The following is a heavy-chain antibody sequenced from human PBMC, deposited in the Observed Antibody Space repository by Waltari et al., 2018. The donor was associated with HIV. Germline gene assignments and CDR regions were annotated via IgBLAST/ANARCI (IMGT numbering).Heavy chain of an antibody. CDR3: ARGGLAITPAGTRLYTGMDV. CDR2: IHYDGNNK. CDR1: GLTFSNYL. J-gene: IGHJ6*02. D-gene: IGHD6-13*01. V-gene: IGHV3-30*02. Sequence: QVHLVESGGGVVQPGGSLKLSCAASGLTFSNYLMHWVRQAPGKGLEWVTFIHYDGNNKKYADSVKGRFTVSRDNSKKTLYLQMNSLRHEDTALYYCARGGLAITPAGTRLYTGMDVWGQGTTVTVSS.